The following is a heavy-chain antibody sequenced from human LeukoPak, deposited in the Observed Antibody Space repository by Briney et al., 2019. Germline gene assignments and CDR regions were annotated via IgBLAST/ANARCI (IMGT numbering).Heavy chain of an antibody. CDR1: GFTFSSYG. Sequence: GGSLRLSCAASGFTFSSYGMHWVRQAPGKGLEWVAFIRYDGSNKYYADSVKGRFTISRDNSKNTLYPQMNSLRAEDTAVYYCAKVPVDTAMVTGDYWGQGALVTVSS. CDR2: IRYDGSNK. V-gene: IGHV3-30*02. D-gene: IGHD5-18*01. CDR3: AKVPVDTAMVTGDY. J-gene: IGHJ4*02.